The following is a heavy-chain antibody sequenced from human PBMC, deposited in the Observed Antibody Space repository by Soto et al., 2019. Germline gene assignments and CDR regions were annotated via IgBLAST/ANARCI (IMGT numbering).Heavy chain of an antibody. CDR1: GGSTRNGDYY. J-gene: IGHJ6*02. CDR2: IHNSGSP. CDR3: ARVFGFGGMDV. D-gene: IGHD3-10*01. Sequence: SETLSLTCTVSGGSTRNGDYYWSWIRQPPGKGLEWIGYIHNSGSPHHNPSLKSRVTISVDTSKNQFSLKLSSVTAADTAVYYCARVFGFGGMDVWGQGTTVTVSS. V-gene: IGHV4-30-4*01.